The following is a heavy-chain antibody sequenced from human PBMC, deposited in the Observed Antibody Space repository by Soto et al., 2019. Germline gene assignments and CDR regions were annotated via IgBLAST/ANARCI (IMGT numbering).Heavy chain of an antibody. V-gene: IGHV1-69*12. D-gene: IGHD1-7*01. CDR2: IIPIFGTA. J-gene: IGHJ6*02. CDR1: GGTFSSYA. Sequence: QVQLVQSGAEVKKPGSSVKVSCKASGGTFSSYAISWVRQAPGQGLEWMGGIIPIFGTATCAQKFQGRVTITAAESTSTAYMELSSLRSEDTAVYYFASVPELHYYSGMDVWGQGATVTVSS. CDR3: ASVPELHYYSGMDV.